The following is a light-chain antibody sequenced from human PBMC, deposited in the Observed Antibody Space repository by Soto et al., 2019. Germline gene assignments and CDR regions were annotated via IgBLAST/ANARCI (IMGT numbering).Light chain of an antibody. CDR3: SSYAGSNNPVV. J-gene: IGLJ2*01. CDR1: SSDVGGYNY. Sequence: QSALTQPPSASGSPGQSVTISCTGTSSDVGGYNYVSWYQQHPGKAPKLMIYEVSKRPSGVPDRFSGSKSGNKASLTVSGLQAEDEDDYYCSSYAGSNNPVVFGGGTKLTVL. V-gene: IGLV2-8*01. CDR2: EVS.